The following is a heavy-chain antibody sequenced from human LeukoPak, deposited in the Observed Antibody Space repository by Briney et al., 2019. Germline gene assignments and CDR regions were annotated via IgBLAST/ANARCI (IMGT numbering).Heavy chain of an antibody. CDR3: ARGRGGDYVPSRFDY. Sequence: GGSLSLSCSASGFTFSGYSMGWVRQAPGKGLQWVSSISGSGSITYYIDSVEGRFTISRDNSKNTMYLQMNSLRAEDTAVYYCARGRGGDYVPSRFDYWGQGTLVTVSS. CDR1: GFTFSGYS. D-gene: IGHD4-17*01. J-gene: IGHJ4*02. V-gene: IGHV3-23*01. CDR2: ISGSGSIT.